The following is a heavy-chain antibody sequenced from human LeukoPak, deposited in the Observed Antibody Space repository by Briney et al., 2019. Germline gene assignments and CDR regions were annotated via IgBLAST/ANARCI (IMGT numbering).Heavy chain of an antibody. J-gene: IGHJ4*02. V-gene: IGHV1-24*01. CDR3: ATESAGYDSSGYLIIFDY. D-gene: IGHD3-22*01. CDR2: FDPEDGET. CDR1: GYTLTVLS. Sequence: ASVKVSCKVSGYTLTVLSMHWVRQAPGKGLEWMGGFDPEDGETIYAQKFQGRVTMTEDTSTDTAYMELSSLRSEDTSVYYCATESAGYDSSGYLIIFDYWGQGTLVTVSS.